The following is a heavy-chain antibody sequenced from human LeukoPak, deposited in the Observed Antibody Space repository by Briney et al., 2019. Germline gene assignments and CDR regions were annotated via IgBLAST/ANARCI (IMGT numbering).Heavy chain of an antibody. CDR2: IYDSGST. J-gene: IGHJ4*02. V-gene: IGHV4-4*02. CDR1: GDSMSSGSS. D-gene: IGHD6-13*01. Sequence: SETLSLTCAVSGDSMSSGSSWSWVRQPPGKGLEWIGEIYDSGSTDLNPSVKSRVTMSLDQSKQTFSLNLNSVTAADTAVYYCARGLPAAGLPFDYWDQGMLVTVSS. CDR3: ARGLPAAGLPFDY.